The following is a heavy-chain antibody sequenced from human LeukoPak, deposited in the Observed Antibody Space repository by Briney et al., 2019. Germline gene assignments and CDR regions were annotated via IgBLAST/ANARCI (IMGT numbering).Heavy chain of an antibody. J-gene: IGHJ4*02. D-gene: IGHD6-13*01. Sequence: PSETLSLTCTVSGGSISSYYWSWIRQPPGKGLEWIGYIYYSGSTNYNPSLKSRVTISVDTSKNQFSLKLSSVTAADTAVYYCARGSRWSFDYWGQGTLVTVSS. CDR3: ARGSRWSFDY. V-gene: IGHV4-59*01. CDR2: IYYSGST. CDR1: GGSISSYY.